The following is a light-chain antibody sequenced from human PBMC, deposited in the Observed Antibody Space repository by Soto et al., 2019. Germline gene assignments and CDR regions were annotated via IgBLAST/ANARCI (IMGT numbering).Light chain of an antibody. CDR1: QTISSW. V-gene: IGKV1-39*01. J-gene: IGKJ1*01. CDR3: QQSYSTTWT. CDR2: GAS. Sequence: DIQMTQSPSTLSGSVGDRVTITCRASQTISSWLAWYQQKPGKAPKLLIYGASSLQSGVPSRFSGSGSGTDFTLTISSLQVEDFATYYCQQSYSTTWTFGQGTKVDIK.